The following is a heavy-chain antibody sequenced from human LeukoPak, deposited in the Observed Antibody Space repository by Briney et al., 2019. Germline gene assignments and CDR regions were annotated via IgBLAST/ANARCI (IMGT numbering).Heavy chain of an antibody. CDR3: ARANIVGGYYFDY. Sequence: SETLSLTCTVSGDSISTSNSYWSWIRQPPGKGLEWIGYIYYSGSTNYNPSLKSRVTISVDTSKNQFSLKLSPVTAADTAVYYCARANIVGGYYFDYWGQGTLVTVSS. D-gene: IGHD3-16*01. CDR1: GDSISTSNSY. CDR2: IYYSGST. J-gene: IGHJ4*02. V-gene: IGHV4-61*01.